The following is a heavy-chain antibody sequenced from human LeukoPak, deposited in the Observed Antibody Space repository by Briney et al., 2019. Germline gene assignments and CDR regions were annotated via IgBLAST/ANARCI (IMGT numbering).Heavy chain of an antibody. Sequence: PSETLSLTCTVSGVSISSYYWSWIRQPPGKGLEWIGYIYYGGSTNYNPSLKSRVTISVDTSKNQFSLKLSSVTAADTAVYYCARSSPAMVRGVNDAFDIWGQGTMVTVSS. D-gene: IGHD3-10*01. CDR3: ARSSPAMVRGVNDAFDI. CDR1: GVSISSYY. CDR2: IYYGGST. J-gene: IGHJ3*02. V-gene: IGHV4-59*01.